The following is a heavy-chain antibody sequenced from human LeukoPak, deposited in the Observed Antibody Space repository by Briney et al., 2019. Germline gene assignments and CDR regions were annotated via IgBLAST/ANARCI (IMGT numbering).Heavy chain of an antibody. Sequence: SETLSLTCTVSGGSISSYYWSWIRQPPGKGLEWIGFIYYSGSTNYNPSLKSRVTISVDTSKNQFSLKLSSVTAADTAVYYCARFYYGSGSYFTGYFDYWGQGTLVTVSS. CDR3: ARFYYGSGSYFTGYFDY. V-gene: IGHV4-59*01. CDR2: IYYSGST. J-gene: IGHJ4*02. D-gene: IGHD3-10*01. CDR1: GGSISSYY.